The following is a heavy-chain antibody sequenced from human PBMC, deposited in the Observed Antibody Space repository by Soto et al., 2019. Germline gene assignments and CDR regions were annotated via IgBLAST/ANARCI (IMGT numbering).Heavy chain of an antibody. V-gene: IGHV3-48*02. CDR3: ARATLLVATMRGYYYMDV. CDR1: GFTFSSYS. D-gene: IGHD5-12*01. Sequence: GGSLRLSCAASGFTFSSYSMNWVRQAPGKGLEWVSYISSSSSTIYYADSVKGRFTISRDNAKNSLYLQMNSLRDEDTAVYYCARATLLVATMRGYYYMDVWGKGTTVTVSS. CDR2: ISSSSSTI. J-gene: IGHJ6*03.